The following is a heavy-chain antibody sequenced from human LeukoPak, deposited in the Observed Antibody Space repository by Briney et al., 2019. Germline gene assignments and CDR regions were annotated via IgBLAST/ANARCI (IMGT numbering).Heavy chain of an antibody. CDR2: ISYDGSNK. D-gene: IGHD1-26*01. V-gene: IGHV3-30-3*01. CDR1: GFTFSSYA. J-gene: IGHJ4*02. CDR3: ARDALSGSYYYFDY. Sequence: GGSLRLSCAASGFTFSSYAMHRVRQAPGKGLEWVAVISYDGSNKYYADSVKGRFTISRDNSKNTLYLQMNSLRAEDTAVYYCARDALSGSYYYFDYWGQGTLVTVSS.